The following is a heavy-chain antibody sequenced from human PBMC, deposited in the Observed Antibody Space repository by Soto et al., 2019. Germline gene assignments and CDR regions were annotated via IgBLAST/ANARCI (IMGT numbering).Heavy chain of an antibody. V-gene: IGHV4-4*02. CDR2: IYHSGST. D-gene: IGHD3-3*01. CDR1: GGSISSSNW. CDR3: AGRRSTIFGGEDGMDV. Sequence: PSETLSLTCAVSGGSISSSNWWSWVRQPPGKGLEWIGEIYHSGSTNYNPSLKSRVTISVDKSKNQFSLKLSSVTAADTAVYYCAGRRSTIFGGEDGMDVWGQGTTVTVSS. J-gene: IGHJ6*02.